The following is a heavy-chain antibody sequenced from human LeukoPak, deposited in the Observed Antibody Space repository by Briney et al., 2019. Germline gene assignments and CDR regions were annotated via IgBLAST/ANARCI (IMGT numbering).Heavy chain of an antibody. CDR3: SRGRTYWYATTPDSF. J-gene: IGHJ4*02. CDR2: IRSKPNGGTT. D-gene: IGHD2-8*01. Sequence: PGGSLRLSCKASGFTFGVYAMSWVRQAPGRGLQWVGCIRSKPNGGTTAYAASVNGRFNISRDDSKRIDYREMNRLKTEDSCVYYWSRGRTYWYATTPDSFWGEGGLVTLSS. CDR1: GFTFGVYA. V-gene: IGHV3-49*04.